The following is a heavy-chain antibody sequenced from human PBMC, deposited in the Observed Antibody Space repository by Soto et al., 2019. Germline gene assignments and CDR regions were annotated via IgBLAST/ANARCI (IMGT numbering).Heavy chain of an antibody. CDR1: GYTFTSYG. CDR3: ARADSYYTIFGVVIKDYYYYMDV. D-gene: IGHD3-3*01. J-gene: IGHJ6*03. V-gene: IGHV1-18*01. Sequence: ASVKVSCKASGYTFTSYGISWVRQAPGQGLEWMGWISAYNGNTNYAQKLQGRVTMTTDTSTSTAYMELRSLRSDDTAVYYCARADSYYTIFGVVIKDYYYYMDVWGKGTTVTVSS. CDR2: ISAYNGNT.